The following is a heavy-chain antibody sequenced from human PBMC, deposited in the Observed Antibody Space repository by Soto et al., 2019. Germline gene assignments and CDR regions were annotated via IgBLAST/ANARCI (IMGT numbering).Heavy chain of an antibody. CDR2: ISAYNGNT. D-gene: IGHD6-13*01. J-gene: IGHJ5*02. CDR1: GYTFTSYG. Sequence: ASVKVSCKASGYTFTSYGISWVRHAPGQGLEWMGWISAYNGNTNYAQKLQGRVTMTTDTSTSTAYMELRSLRSDDTAVYYCARVPAWYSSSWYVWFDPWGQGTLVTVSS. V-gene: IGHV1-18*01. CDR3: ARVPAWYSSSWYVWFDP.